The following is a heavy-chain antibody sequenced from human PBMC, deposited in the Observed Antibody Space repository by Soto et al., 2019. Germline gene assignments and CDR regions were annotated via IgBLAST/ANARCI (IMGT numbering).Heavy chain of an antibody. V-gene: IGHV4-4*02. Sequence: SETLSLTCAVSGDSISRSYWWSWVRQFPGKGLEWIGEIYHSGSTIYNPSLQSRVTLSVDKSKNEFSLKMSSVTDADTAVYYCTSKFGQLFADAFDIWGKGTMVTVSS. D-gene: IGHD3-10*01. J-gene: IGHJ3*02. CDR3: TSKFGQLFADAFDI. CDR2: IYHSGST. CDR1: GDSISRSYW.